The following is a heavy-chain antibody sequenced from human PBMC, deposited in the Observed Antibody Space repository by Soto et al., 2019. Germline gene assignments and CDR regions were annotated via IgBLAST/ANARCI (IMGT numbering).Heavy chain of an antibody. CDR3: ARSVVSSTRFDP. D-gene: IGHD6-13*01. CDR2: ISSGTSYT. J-gene: IGHJ5*02. Sequence: QVQLVESGGGLVRPGESLRLSCAASGFTFSDSSMNWIRQAPGKGLEWVSYISSGTSYTNYGDSVKGRFTISRDNAKNSLFLHMNSLRAEDTAVYYCARSVVSSTRFDPWGQGTLVTVSS. V-gene: IGHV3-11*06. CDR1: GFTFSDSS.